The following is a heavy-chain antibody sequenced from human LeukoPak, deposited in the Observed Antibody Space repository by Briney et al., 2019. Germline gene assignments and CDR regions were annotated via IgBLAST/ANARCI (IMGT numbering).Heavy chain of an antibody. J-gene: IGHJ4*02. CDR1: GFTFSSYA. CDR3: AKRVGYSYGIDY. V-gene: IGHV3-23*01. CDR2: ISGSGGST. D-gene: IGHD5-18*01. Sequence: GGSLRLSCAASGFTFSSYAMSWVRQAPGKGLEGVSAISGSGGSTYYADSVKGRFTISRDNSKNTLYLQMNSLRAEDTAVYYCAKRVGYSYGIDYWGQGTLVTVSS.